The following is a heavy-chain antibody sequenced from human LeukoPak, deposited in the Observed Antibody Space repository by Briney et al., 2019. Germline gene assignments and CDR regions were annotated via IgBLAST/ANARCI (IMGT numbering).Heavy chain of an antibody. V-gene: IGHV3-23*01. CDR3: VKDFGRNLGGPGY. D-gene: IGHD3-10*01. J-gene: IGHJ4*02. CDR1: GFTQNIYT. CDR2: ISGDGGST. Sequence: PGASLTLSCAPSGFTQNIYTIACLRPPPGGAGVGVAGISGDGGSTYYADSVKGRFVISRHNSKSTLYLQMNSLRAEDRAVYYCVKDFGRNLGGPGYWGRGTLVTVSS.